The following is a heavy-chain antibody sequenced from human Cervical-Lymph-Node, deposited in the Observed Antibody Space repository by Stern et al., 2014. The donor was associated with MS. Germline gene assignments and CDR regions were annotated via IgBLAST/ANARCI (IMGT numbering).Heavy chain of an antibody. V-gene: IGHV3-33*01. CDR2: IWYDGSNQ. J-gene: IGHJ4*02. CDR1: GFTFSSYG. CDR3: ARKSVAHLDY. D-gene: IGHD6-19*01. Sequence: QVQLVESGGGVVQPGRSLRLSCAASGFTFSSYGMHWVRQAPGKGLEWVAVIWYDGSNQDYVDSVKGGFTISRDNSKNTLYLQTNSLRAEDTAVYYCARKSVAHLDYWGQGTLVTVSS.